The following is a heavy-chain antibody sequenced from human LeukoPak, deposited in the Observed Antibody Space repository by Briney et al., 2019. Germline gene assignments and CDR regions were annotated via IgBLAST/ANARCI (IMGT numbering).Heavy chain of an antibody. CDR3: ARIPWVGELLGGDY. D-gene: IGHD3-10*01. V-gene: IGHV3-33*01. CDR2: VWYDGSNK. CDR1: GFTFSTYG. J-gene: IGHJ4*02. Sequence: SGRSLRLSCAASGFTFSTYGMHWVPQAPGKGLEWVAAVWYDGSNKYYADSVKGRFTISRDNSKNTLYLQMNSLRADDTAVYYCARIPWVGELLGGDYWGQGTLVTVSS.